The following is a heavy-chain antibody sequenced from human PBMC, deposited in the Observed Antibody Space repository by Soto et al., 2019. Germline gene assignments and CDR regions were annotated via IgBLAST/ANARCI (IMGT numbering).Heavy chain of an antibody. CDR1: GVTFSSYA. CDR3: AKDRVTTVTTKTFDY. D-gene: IGHD4-17*01. V-gene: IGHV3-23*01. Sequence: EVQLLESGGGLVQPGGSLRLSCAPSGVTFSSYAMSWVRQAPGKGLEWVSALSASGTSTYYADSVKGRFTISRDNSKNTLYLQLNSLGAEDTAVYYCAKDRVTTVTTKTFDYWGQGTLVTVSS. J-gene: IGHJ4*02. CDR2: LSASGTST.